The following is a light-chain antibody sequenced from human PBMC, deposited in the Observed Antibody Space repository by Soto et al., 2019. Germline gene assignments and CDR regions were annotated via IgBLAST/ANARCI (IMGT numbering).Light chain of an antibody. CDR1: TRDVGGYNY. CDR2: EVS. J-gene: IGLJ3*02. CDR3: SSYASGNTCV. Sequence: QSALTQAASVSGSPGQSITISCTGTTRDVGGYNYVSWYQQHPGKAPKLMIYEVSSRPSGVSNRFSGSKSGNTASLTISGLQSEDEADYSCSSYASGNTCVFGGGTKLTVL. V-gene: IGLV2-14*01.